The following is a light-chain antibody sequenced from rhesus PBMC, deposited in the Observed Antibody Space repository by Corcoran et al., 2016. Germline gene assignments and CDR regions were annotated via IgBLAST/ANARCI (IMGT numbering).Light chain of an antibody. Sequence: EIVMTQSPATLSLSPGERATFSCRASQPITKFVAWYQQKPKKSPTLLIHGASSRASGIPDRFSGSGSRTDFSLTIRSLEPEDFAVYYCQQFNEWPLTFGGGTKVGIK. CDR1: QPITKF. V-gene: IGKV3S9*01. J-gene: IGKJ4*01. CDR2: GAS. CDR3: QQFNEWPLT.